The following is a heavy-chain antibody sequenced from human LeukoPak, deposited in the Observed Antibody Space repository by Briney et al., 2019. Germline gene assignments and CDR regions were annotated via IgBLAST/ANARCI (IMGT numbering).Heavy chain of an antibody. Sequence: ASVKVSCKASGYTFTSYDTNWVRQATGQGLEWMGWMNPNSGNTGYAQKFQGRVTMTRNTSISTAYMELSSLRSEDTAVYYCARQSPITETFGNWNYVQHWGQGTLVTVSS. CDR2: MNPNSGNT. CDR3: ARQSPITETFGNWNYVQH. CDR1: GYTFTSYD. V-gene: IGHV1-8*01. D-gene: IGHD1-1*01. J-gene: IGHJ1*01.